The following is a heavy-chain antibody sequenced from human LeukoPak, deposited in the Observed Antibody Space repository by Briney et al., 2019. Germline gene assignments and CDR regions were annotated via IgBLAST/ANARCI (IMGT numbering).Heavy chain of an antibody. V-gene: IGHV4-61*02. CDR3: ARITYYDFWSGYYTFDY. D-gene: IGHD3-3*01. CDR1: GGSVSSGSYY. Sequence: SETLSLTCTVSGGSVSSGSYYWRWLRQPAGKGLEWIGRIYTSGSTNYNPSLKSRVTISVDTSKNQFSLKLSSLTAPDTAVYYCARITYYDFWSGYYTFDYWAQGTLVTVSS. CDR2: IYTSGST. J-gene: IGHJ4*02.